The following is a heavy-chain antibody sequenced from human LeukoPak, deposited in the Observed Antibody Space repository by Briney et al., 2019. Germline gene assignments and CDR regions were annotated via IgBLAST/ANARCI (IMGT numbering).Heavy chain of an antibody. Sequence: PGGSLRLSCAASGFTFSSYWMSWVRQAPGKGLEWVAIIKQDGSEKYYVNSVKGQFTISRDNAKNSLYLQMNSLRAEDTAVYYCARGVDYGDYPFAYWGQGTLVTVSS. D-gene: IGHD4-17*01. CDR2: IKQDGSEK. V-gene: IGHV3-7*01. CDR3: ARGVDYGDYPFAY. CDR1: GFTFSSYW. J-gene: IGHJ4*02.